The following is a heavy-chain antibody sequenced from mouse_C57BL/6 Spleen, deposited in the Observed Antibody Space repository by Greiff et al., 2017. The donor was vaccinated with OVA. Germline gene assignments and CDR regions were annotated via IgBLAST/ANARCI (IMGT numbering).Heavy chain of an antibody. V-gene: IGHV2-2*01. J-gene: IGHJ2*01. CDR1: GFSLTSYG. CDR3: ARSTMVRGYYFDY. Sequence: VKVVESGPGLVQPSQSLSITCTVSGFSLTSYGVHWVRQSPGKGLEWLGVIWSGGSTDYNAAFISRLSISKDNSKSQVFFKMNSLQADDTAIYYCARSTMVRGYYFDYWGQGTTLTVSS. D-gene: IGHD2-2*01. CDR2: IWSGGST.